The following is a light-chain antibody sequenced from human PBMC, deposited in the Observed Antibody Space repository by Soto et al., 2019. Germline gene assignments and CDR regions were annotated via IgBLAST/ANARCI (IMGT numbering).Light chain of an antibody. CDR2: EVS. Sequence: QSALTKPASVSGSPGQSITISCTGTSSDVGGYNYVSWYQQHPGKAPKLMIYEVSNRPSGVSNRFSGSKSGNTASLTISGLQAADEADYYCSSYTSSSTLYVFGTGTKLTVL. J-gene: IGLJ1*01. CDR1: SSDVGGYNY. CDR3: SSYTSSSTLYV. V-gene: IGLV2-14*01.